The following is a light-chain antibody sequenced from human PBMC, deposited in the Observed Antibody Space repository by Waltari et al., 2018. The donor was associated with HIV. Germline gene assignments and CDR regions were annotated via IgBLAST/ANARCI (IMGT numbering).Light chain of an antibody. CDR1: FSNIGSNT. CDR2: VSP. J-gene: IGLJ1*01. CDR3: AVWDDSLSEYV. Sequence: QSVLTQPPSASGAPGQRVTISCSGSFSNIGSNTVNWYQQLPGTAPRLLIYVSPQRPSGVPDRFSGSRSDTSASLDISGLHSEDEGDYYCAVWDDSLSEYVFATGTKVFVL. V-gene: IGLV1-44*01.